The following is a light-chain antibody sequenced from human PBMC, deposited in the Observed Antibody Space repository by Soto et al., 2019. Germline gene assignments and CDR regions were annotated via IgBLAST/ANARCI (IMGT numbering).Light chain of an antibody. J-gene: IGKJ2*01. CDR2: QVS. Sequence: DVVMTQSPLSLPVTLGQPASISCRSSQSLVYADGNTYLTWFQQRPGHSPRRLIYQVSNRDSGVPDRFSGSGSGTDFTLKISRVEADDVGVYYCMHGTQWPETFGQGTKLEIK. V-gene: IGKV2-30*01. CDR1: QSLVYADGNTY. CDR3: MHGTQWPET.